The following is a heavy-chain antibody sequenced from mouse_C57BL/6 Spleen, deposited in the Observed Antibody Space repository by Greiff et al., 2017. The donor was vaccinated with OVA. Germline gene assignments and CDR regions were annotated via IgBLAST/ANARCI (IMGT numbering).Heavy chain of an antibody. V-gene: IGHV10-1*01. J-gene: IGHJ4*01. CDR3: VRQRGGGGYAMDY. CDR1: GFSFNTYA. CDR2: IRSKSNNYAT. Sequence: EVQGVESGGGLVQPKGSLKLSCAASGFSFNTYAMNWVRQAPGKGLEWVARIRSKSNNYATYYADSVKDRFTISRDDSKSMLYLQMNNLKTEETAMYYGVRQRGGGGYAMDYWGQGTSVTVSS.